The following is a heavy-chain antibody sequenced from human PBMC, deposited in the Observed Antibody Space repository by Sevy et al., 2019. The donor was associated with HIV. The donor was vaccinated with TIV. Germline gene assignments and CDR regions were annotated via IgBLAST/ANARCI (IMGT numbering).Heavy chain of an antibody. CDR3: ARRSSSWDYFEY. V-gene: IGHV3-11*06. J-gene: IGHJ4*02. D-gene: IGHD6-13*01. CDR1: GFTFGDYY. CDR2: ISSSSRYI. Sequence: GGSLRLSCAASGFTFGDYYMNWIRQAPGKGLEWVSYISSSSRYINYADSLKGRFTISRDNAKNSLYLQMNSLRAEDTAVYYCARRSSSWDYFEYWGQGTLVTVSS.